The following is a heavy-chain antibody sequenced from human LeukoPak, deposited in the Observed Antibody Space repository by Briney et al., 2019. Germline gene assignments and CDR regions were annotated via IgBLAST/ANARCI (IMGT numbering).Heavy chain of an antibody. CDR1: GGSFSGYY. CDR2: INHSGYT. V-gene: IGHV4-34*01. D-gene: IGHD6-13*01. CDR3: ASGYSSRPKGC. Sequence: PSETLSLTCAVYGGSFSGYYWSCIRQPPGKGLEWIGEINHSGYTNYNPSLKSRVTISVDQSKNQFSLKLSSVTAAVTAVYYCASGYSSRPKGCWGQGTLVTVSS. J-gene: IGHJ4*02.